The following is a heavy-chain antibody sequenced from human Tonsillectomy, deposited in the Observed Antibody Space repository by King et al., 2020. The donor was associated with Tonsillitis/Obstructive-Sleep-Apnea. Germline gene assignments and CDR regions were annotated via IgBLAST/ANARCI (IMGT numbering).Heavy chain of an antibody. D-gene: IGHD6-25*01. CDR1: VDIFKKNA. Sequence: QLVQSGAEVKKAGASVKVSCKAHVDIFKKNAITWVRQAPGQGLEWMGGIIPLFGSSNYAQKFKGRISITTDDFTSTVNMELTSLRSEDTAVYYCARAEGPLRLNSYMDVWGKGTTVTVSS. J-gene: IGHJ6*03. CDR2: IIPLFGSS. CDR3: ARAEGPLRLNSYMDV. V-gene: IGHV1-69*05.